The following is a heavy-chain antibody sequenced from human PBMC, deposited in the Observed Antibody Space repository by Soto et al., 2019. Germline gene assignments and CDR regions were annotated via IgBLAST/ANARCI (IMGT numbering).Heavy chain of an antibody. J-gene: IGHJ6*02. D-gene: IGHD6-13*01. Sequence: KPGGSLRLSCAASGFTFSDYYMSWIRQAPGKGLEWVSYISSSGSTIYYADSVKGRFTISRDNAKNSLYLQMNSLRAEDTAVYYCARDGVSSSWYGYYYYGMDVWGQGTTVTVSS. CDR1: GFTFSDYY. CDR3: ARDGVSSSWYGYYYYGMDV. CDR2: ISSSGSTI. V-gene: IGHV3-11*01.